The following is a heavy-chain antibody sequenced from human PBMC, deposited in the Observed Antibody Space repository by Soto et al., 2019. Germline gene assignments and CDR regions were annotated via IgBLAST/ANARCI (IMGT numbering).Heavy chain of an antibody. CDR1: GGTFSSSYA. J-gene: IGHJ4*02. CDR2: IVPLFPTP. V-gene: IGHV1-69*01. Sequence: QVQLVQSGAEVKKPGSSVKVSCKASGGTFSSSYALNWVRQAPGQGLEWMGGIVPLFPTPGYAQKFRGRVSITADDSTDTAYMELSSLRSEDTAVYYCTSYAYGDFDYWGQGTLVTVSS. CDR3: TSYAYGDFDY. D-gene: IGHD4-17*01.